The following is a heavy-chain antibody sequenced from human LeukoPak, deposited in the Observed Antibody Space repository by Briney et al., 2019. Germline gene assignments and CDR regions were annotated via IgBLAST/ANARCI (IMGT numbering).Heavy chain of an antibody. CDR3: ARALRDGYNYDY. D-gene: IGHD5-24*01. Sequence: GRSLRLSCAASGFTFSSYGMHWVRQAPGKGLEWAAVIWYDGSNKYYADSVKGRFTISRDNSKNTLYLQMNSLRAEDTAVYYCARALRDGYNYDYWGQGTLVTVSS. CDR1: GFTFSSYG. CDR2: IWYDGSNK. V-gene: IGHV3-33*01. J-gene: IGHJ4*02.